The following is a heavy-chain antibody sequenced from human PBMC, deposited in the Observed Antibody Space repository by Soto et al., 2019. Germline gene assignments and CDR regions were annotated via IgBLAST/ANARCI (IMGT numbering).Heavy chain of an antibody. CDR2: IYYSGST. Sequence: TLSLTCTVSGGSISSYYWSWIRQPPGKGLEWIGYIYYSGSTNYNPSLKSRVTISVDTSKNQFSLKMSSVTAAVTAVYYCASAVRSWFYFDYWGQGALVSVSS. V-gene: IGHV4-59*12. CDR1: GGSISSYY. J-gene: IGHJ4*02. CDR3: ASAVRSWFYFDY. D-gene: IGHD6-13*01.